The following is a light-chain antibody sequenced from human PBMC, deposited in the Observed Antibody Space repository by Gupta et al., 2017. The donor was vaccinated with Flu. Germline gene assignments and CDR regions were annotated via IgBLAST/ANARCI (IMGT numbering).Light chain of an antibody. V-gene: IGKV1-5*03. CDR2: KTS. Sequence: DIQMTQSPSTLSASVGDRVTITCRASQSISSWLAWYQQKPGEAPKLLIYKTSSVKSGVPSRSSGSGSGSGFTLTISGLQPDDFAIYYCQQYNSYSSTFGPGTKVEIK. CDR3: QQYNSYSST. J-gene: IGKJ3*01. CDR1: QSISSW.